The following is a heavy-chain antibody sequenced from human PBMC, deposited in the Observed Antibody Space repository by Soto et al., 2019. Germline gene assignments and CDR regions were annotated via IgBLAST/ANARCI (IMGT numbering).Heavy chain of an antibody. J-gene: IGHJ2*01. CDR3: ARETAAVAAPFDL. CDR2: IYSGNST. D-gene: IGHD6-19*01. CDR1: GFSVSSYS. V-gene: IGHV3-66*01. Sequence: GGSLRLSCAASGFSVSSYSMSWVRQAPGKGLEWVSTIYSGNSTHYAESVKGRFTISRDTSKNTLNLQMNSLRAEDTAVYYCARETAAVAAPFDLWGRAILVTVSS.